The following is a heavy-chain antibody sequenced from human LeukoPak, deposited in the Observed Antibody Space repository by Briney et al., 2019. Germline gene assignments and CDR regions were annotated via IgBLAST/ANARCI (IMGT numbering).Heavy chain of an antibody. J-gene: IGHJ4*02. V-gene: IGHV4-34*01. CDR3: ARGGYNIDWMKDAPDY. CDR2: INHLGST. D-gene: IGHD3-9*01. Sequence: SETLSLTCGVYGGSFSSYYYNWIRQSPGKGLEWIAEINHLGSTNYNPSLQSRVAISIDTSKNQFSLNLVSVTAADTAVYYCARGGYNIDWMKDAPDYWGQGTLVTVSS. CDR1: GGSFSSYY.